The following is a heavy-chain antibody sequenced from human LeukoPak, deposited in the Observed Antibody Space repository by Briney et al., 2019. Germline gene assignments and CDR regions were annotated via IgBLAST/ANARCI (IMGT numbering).Heavy chain of an antibody. Sequence: ITAVSESIKKSPSRGLEWLGRTYYRSRWDSDSALSVKSRITINPDTSKNQFSLQLSSVTPEDTAVYFCARDGPLSSFDYWGQGALVTVSS. CDR1: ITAV. D-gene: IGHD3-16*02. CDR3: ARDGPLSSFDY. J-gene: IGHJ4*02. V-gene: IGHV6-1*01. CDR2: TYYRSRWDS.